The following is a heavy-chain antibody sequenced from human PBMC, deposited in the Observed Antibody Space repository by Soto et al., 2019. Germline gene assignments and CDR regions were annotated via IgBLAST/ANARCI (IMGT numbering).Heavy chain of an antibody. CDR1: GYSFTSYW. D-gene: IGHD1-1*01. J-gene: IGHJ4*02. V-gene: IGHV5-51*01. CDR2: IYPGDSDT. Sequence: GESLKISCKGSGYSFTSYWIGWGRQMPGKGLEWMGIIYPGDSDTRYSPSFQGQVNISADKSISTAYLQWSSLKASDTAMYYCASQHWNDVPFFDYWGQGTLVTVSS. CDR3: ASQHWNDVPFFDY.